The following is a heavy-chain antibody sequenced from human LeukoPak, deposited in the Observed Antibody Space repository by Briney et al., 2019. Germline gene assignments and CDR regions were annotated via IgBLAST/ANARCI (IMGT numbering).Heavy chain of an antibody. J-gene: IGHJ4*02. CDR1: GFTFSSYW. Sequence: GGSLRLSCAASGFTFSSYWMHWVRQAPGKGLVWVSRINSDGNSTNYADSVKGRFTISRDNAKSTLYLQMNSLRAEDTAVYYCASDFWSGYYTPMGVNYWGQGTLVTVSS. V-gene: IGHV3-74*01. CDR2: INSDGNST. CDR3: ASDFWSGYYTPMGVNY. D-gene: IGHD3-3*01.